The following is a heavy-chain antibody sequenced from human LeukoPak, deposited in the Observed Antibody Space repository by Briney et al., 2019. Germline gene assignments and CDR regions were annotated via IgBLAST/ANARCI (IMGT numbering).Heavy chain of an antibody. V-gene: IGHV4-34*01. CDR3: AVSSGWYSADY. D-gene: IGHD6-19*01. Sequence: PSETLSLTCAVYDGSFSGYYWSWIRQPPGKGLEWIGEINHSGSTNYNPSLKSRVTISVDTSKNQFSLKLSSVTAADTAVYYCAVSSGWYSADYWGQGTLVTVSS. CDR2: INHSGST. CDR1: DGSFSGYY. J-gene: IGHJ4*02.